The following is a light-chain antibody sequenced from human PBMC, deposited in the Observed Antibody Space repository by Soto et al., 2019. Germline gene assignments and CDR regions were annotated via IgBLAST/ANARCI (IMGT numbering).Light chain of an antibody. CDR3: SSYTSSTTLYV. CDR1: SSDVGSYNY. Sequence: QYVLTQPASVSGSPGQSITISCTGTSSDVGSYNYVSWYQHYPGKAPKLIIYEVTNRPSGVSNRFSGSKSGNTASLTISGLQAEDEADYYCSSYTSSTTLYVFATGTKLTV. J-gene: IGLJ1*01. CDR2: EVT. V-gene: IGLV2-14*01.